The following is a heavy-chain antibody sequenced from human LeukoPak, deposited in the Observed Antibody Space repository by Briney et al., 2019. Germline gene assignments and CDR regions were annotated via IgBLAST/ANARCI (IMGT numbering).Heavy chain of an antibody. Sequence: SVNVSCKASGGTFSSYAISWVRQAPGQGLEWMGGIIPIFGTANYAQKFQGRVTITADESTSTAYMELSSLRSEDTAVYYCARDGYGDFHFDYWGQGTLVTVSS. J-gene: IGHJ4*02. V-gene: IGHV1-69*13. CDR3: ARDGYGDFHFDY. D-gene: IGHD4-17*01. CDR1: GGTFSSYA. CDR2: IIPIFGTA.